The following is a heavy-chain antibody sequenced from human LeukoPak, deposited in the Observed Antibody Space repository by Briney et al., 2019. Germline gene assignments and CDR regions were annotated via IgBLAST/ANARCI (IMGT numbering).Heavy chain of an antibody. CDR3: AREAILDYYDSSGPIDY. Sequence: SETLSLTCTVSGGSISSYHWSWIRQPAGKGLEWIGRIYTSGSTNYNPSLKSRVTMSVDTSKNQFSLKLSSVTAADTAVYYCAREAILDYYDSSGPIDYWGQGTLVTVSS. CDR1: GGSISSYH. CDR2: IYTSGST. V-gene: IGHV4-4*07. J-gene: IGHJ4*02. D-gene: IGHD3-22*01.